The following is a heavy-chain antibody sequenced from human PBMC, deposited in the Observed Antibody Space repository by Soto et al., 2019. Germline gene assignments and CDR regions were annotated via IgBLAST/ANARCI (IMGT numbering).Heavy chain of an antibody. J-gene: IGHJ4*02. D-gene: IGHD2-8*01. CDR1: GYTFTGYY. CDR3: ARGYCNNGVCQPIFDY. CDR2: INPNSGGT. V-gene: IGHV1-2*02. Sequence: XSVKVCCTASGYTFTGYYRNWVRQAPGQGLEWMGWINPNSGGTNYAQKFQGRVTMTRDTSISTAYMELSRLRSDDTAVYYCARGYCNNGVCQPIFDYWGQGTLVTVSS.